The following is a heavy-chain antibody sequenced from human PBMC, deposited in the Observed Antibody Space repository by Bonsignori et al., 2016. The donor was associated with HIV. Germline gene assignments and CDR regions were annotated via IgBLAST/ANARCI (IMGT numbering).Heavy chain of an antibody. Sequence: WVRQAPGQGLEWMGWINPYTGDTNYAQKFQGRVTITRDTSISTAYMELNRLRFDDTAVYYCARGPRGSGALDIWGQGTMVTVSS. V-gene: IGHV1-2*02. D-gene: IGHD3-10*01. CDR2: INPYTGDT. J-gene: IGHJ3*02. CDR3: ARGPRGSGALDI.